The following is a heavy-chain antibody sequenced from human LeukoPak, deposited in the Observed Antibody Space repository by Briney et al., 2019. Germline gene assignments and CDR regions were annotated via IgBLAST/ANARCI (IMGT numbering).Heavy chain of an antibody. V-gene: IGHV3-48*01. CDR3: ARGQQWLATGAFDI. J-gene: IGHJ3*02. CDR2: ISISNTI. D-gene: IGHD6-19*01. CDR1: GFTFSDYS. Sequence: GGSLRLSCAASGFTFSDYSMNWARQAPGKGLEWVSYISISNTIYYTDSVKGRFTISRDDAKNSLYLQMNSLRAEDTAVYYCARGQQWLATGAFDIWGQGTMVTVSS.